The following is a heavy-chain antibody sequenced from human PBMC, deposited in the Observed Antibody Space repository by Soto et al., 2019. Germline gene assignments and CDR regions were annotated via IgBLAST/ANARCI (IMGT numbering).Heavy chain of an antibody. J-gene: IGHJ5*01. Sequence: QVHLQESGPGLVAPSGTLSLTCTLSGGSVRAPDWWNWVRQSPDKGLERIAEVRISGHSNYNPALRSRVRVSIDSAKNQFYLNLNSVTAAETAIYYCARVRHGCSGNNCYFAPWGQGTQVTISS. CDR3: ARVRHGCSGNNCYFAP. CDR2: VRISGHS. V-gene: IGHV4-4*02. CDR1: GGSVRAPDW. D-gene: IGHD2-2*01.